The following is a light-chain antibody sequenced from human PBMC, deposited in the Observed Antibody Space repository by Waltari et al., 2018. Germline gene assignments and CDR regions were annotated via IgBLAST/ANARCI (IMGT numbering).Light chain of an antibody. Sequence: APTHHPSMSRSPGQSVTISCTGTSRDIGRSNPVYWYQQHPGKAPKLMIYKVRQRPSGVSYRFAGSKSGNTASLTISVLQAEDDADYHCSSYAGSNTFLFGGGTRLTVL. CDR3: SSYAGSNTFL. J-gene: IGLJ2*01. CDR1: SRDIGRSNP. CDR2: KVR. V-gene: IGLV2-8*01.